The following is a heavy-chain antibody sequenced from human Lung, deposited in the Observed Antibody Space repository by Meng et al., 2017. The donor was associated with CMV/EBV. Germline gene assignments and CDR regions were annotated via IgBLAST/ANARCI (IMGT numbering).Heavy chain of an antibody. CDR1: GGSMSSGNYC. D-gene: IGHD2-21*01. CDR3: ASFDHIPRRNYFDY. Sequence: HARLAAAAPGLVAPSQTLSLTRTVSGGSMSSGNYCWSWIRQPPGKGLEWIGYIHHSGSAYYNPSLKSRVSISVDTSKNQFSLNLNSMTAADTAVYYCASFDHIPRRNYFDYWGQGTLVTVSS. V-gene: IGHV4-30-4*01. CDR2: IHHSGSA. J-gene: IGHJ4*02.